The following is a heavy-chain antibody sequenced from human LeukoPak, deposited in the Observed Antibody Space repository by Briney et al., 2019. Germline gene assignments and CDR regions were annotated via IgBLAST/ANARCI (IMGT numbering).Heavy chain of an antibody. CDR3: ARAHSYGYYGMDV. D-gene: IGHD5-18*01. Sequence: GGSLRLSCAASGFTFSSYSMNWVRQAPGKGLQCVSSISSGSSYIYYADSVKGRFTISRDNAKNSLYLQMNSLRAEDTAVYYCARAHSYGYYGMDVWGPGTTVTVSS. CDR1: GFTFSSYS. V-gene: IGHV3-21*01. CDR2: ISSGSSYI. J-gene: IGHJ6*02.